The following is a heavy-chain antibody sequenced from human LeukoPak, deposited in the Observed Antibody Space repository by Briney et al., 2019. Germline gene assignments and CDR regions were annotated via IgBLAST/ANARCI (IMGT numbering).Heavy chain of an antibody. D-gene: IGHD6-25*01. CDR1: GVSISSYY. CDR2: IYNSGST. CDR3: ARSAIDAFDI. J-gene: IGHJ3*02. Sequence: SETLSLTCTVSGVSISSYYWSWLRQPPGKGLEGIGYIYNSGSTNYNPSLKSRDSISVDTSKNQFSLKLSSVTAADTAVYYCARSAIDAFDIWGQGTMVTVSS. V-gene: IGHV4-59*08.